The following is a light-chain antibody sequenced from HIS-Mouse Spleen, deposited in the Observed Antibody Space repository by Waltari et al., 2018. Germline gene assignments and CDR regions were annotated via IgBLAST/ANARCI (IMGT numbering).Light chain of an antibody. CDR2: DAS. Sequence: DIQLTQSPSFLSASVGDRVTITCRASQGISSYLAWYQQKPGKAPKLLIYDASNLETGVPSRFSGSGSGTDFTFTISSLQPEDIATYYCQQYDNLIFTFGPGTKVDIK. J-gene: IGKJ3*01. CDR1: QGISSY. CDR3: QQYDNLIFT. V-gene: IGKV1-33*01.